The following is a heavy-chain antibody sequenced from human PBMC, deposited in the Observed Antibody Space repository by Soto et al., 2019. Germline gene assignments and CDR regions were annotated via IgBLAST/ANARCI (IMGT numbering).Heavy chain of an antibody. Sequence: QVQLQESGPGLVKPSHTLSLTCTVSGGSISSGDYYWSSIRQPPGKGLEWIGYIYYCGSTYYNPSLKSRVTRPVDTSKNQYSLKLSSVTAADAAVYYCARVSWVPAAMGGVGWFDPWGQGTLVTVSS. D-gene: IGHD2-2*01. CDR2: IYYCGST. J-gene: IGHJ5*02. CDR1: GGSISSGDYY. CDR3: ARVSWVPAAMGGVGWFDP. V-gene: IGHV4-30-4*01.